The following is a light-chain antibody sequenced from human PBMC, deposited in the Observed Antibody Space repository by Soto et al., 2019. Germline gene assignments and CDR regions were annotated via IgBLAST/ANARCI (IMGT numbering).Light chain of an antibody. Sequence: DIQMTQSPSSLSASVGDRLTITCRASQSISSYLNWYQQKPGKAPKLLIYSTSSLQSGVPSRFSGSGSGTDFTLTISSLQPEDFATYYCQQSYSTPLTVGGGTKVEIK. CDR2: STS. J-gene: IGKJ4*01. V-gene: IGKV1-39*01. CDR3: QQSYSTPLT. CDR1: QSISSY.